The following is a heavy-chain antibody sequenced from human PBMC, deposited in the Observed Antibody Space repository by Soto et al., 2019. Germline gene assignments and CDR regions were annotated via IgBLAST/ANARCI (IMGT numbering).Heavy chain of an antibody. D-gene: IGHD6-6*01. CDR2: ISYDGSNK. J-gene: IGHJ6*02. Sequence: GGSLRLSCAASGFTFSSYGMHWVRQAPGKGLEWVAVISYDGSNKYYADSVKGRLTISRDNSKNTLYLQMNSLRAEDTAVYYCAKDRIAARPIAYYYYYGMDVWGQGTTVTVSS. V-gene: IGHV3-30*18. CDR1: GFTFSSYG. CDR3: AKDRIAARPIAYYYYYGMDV.